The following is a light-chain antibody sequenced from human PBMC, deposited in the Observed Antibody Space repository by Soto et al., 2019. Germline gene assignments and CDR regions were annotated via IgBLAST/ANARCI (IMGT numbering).Light chain of an antibody. Sequence: IVLTQSPATLSVSPGERVTLSCRASQNILSNLAWYQQKPGQAPRLLIYGASSRATGIPDRFSGSGSGTDFTLTISRLEPEDFAVYYRQQYGSSPRTFGQGTKVDIK. CDR3: QQYGSSPRT. CDR1: QNILSN. CDR2: GAS. V-gene: IGKV3-20*01. J-gene: IGKJ1*01.